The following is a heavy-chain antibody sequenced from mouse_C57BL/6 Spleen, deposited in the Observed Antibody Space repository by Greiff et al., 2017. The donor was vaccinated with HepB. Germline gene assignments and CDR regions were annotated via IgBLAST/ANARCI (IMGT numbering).Heavy chain of an antibody. CDR3: ARSGGSSGYSSWFAY. D-gene: IGHD3-2*02. Sequence: EVQLQQSGPVLVKPGASVKMSCKASGYTFTDYYMNWVKQSHGKSLEWIGVINPYNGGTSYNQKVKGKATLTVDKSSSTAYMELNSLTSEDSAVYYCARSGGSSGYSSWFAYWGQGTLVTVSA. J-gene: IGHJ3*01. V-gene: IGHV1-19*01. CDR2: INPYNGGT. CDR1: GYTFTDYY.